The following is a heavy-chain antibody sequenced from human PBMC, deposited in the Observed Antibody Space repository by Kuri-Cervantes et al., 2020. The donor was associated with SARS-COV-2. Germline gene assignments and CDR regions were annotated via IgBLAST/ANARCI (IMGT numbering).Heavy chain of an antibody. V-gene: IGHV1-2*04. CDR1: GGTFNNYA. Sequence: ASVKVSRKTSGGTFNNYAMSWVRPAPAQGLERMGWINPKSGGTNYAQKFQGWVTMTRDTSSSTVYMELSRLRSYDTAVYYCARSTTFRRLVVISQGGAFDIWGQGTMVTVSS. CDR3: ARSTTFRRLVVISQGGAFDI. J-gene: IGHJ3*02. D-gene: IGHD3-22*01. CDR2: INPKSGGT.